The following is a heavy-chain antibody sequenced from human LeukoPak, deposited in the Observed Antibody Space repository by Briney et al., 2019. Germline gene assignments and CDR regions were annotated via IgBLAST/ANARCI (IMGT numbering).Heavy chain of an antibody. CDR2: INPNSGGT. J-gene: IGHJ6*02. V-gene: IGHV1-2*02. CDR3: ARVATVLYYYGMDV. D-gene: IGHD5-12*01. Sequence: ASVKVSCKASGYTFTSYDINWVRQAPGQGLEWMGWINPNSGGTNYAQKFQGRVTMTRDTSISTAYMELSRLRSDDTAVYYCARVATVLYYYGMDVWGQGTTVTVSS. CDR1: GYTFTSYD.